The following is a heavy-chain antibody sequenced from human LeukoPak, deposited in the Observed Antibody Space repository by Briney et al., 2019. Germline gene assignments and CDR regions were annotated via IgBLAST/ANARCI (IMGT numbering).Heavy chain of an antibody. Sequence: SETLSLTCTVSGGSISSSSYYWGWIRQPPGKGLEWIGNIYYSGSTYYNPSLKSRVTISVDTSKNQFSLKLSSVTAADTAVYYCARGRRWMDSYYFDYWGQGTLVTVSS. CDR2: IYYSGST. D-gene: IGHD3/OR15-3a*01. V-gene: IGHV4-39*07. CDR1: GGSISSSSYY. CDR3: ARGRRWMDSYYFDY. J-gene: IGHJ4*02.